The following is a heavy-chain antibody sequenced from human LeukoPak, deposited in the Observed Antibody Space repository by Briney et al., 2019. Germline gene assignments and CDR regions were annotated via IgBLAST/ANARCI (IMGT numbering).Heavy chain of an antibody. Sequence: KVSCKASGGTFSSYAISWVRQMPGKGLEWMGIIYPGDSDTRYSPSFQGQVTISADKSISTAYLQWSSLKASDTAMYYCARRAGSGWGYCFDYWGQGTLVTVSS. D-gene: IGHD3-3*01. J-gene: IGHJ4*02. CDR2: IYPGDSDT. V-gene: IGHV5-51*01. CDR3: ARRAGSGWGYCFDY. CDR1: GGTFSSYA.